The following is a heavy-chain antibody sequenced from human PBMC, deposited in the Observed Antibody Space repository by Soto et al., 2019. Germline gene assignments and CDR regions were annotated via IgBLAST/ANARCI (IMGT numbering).Heavy chain of an antibody. V-gene: IGHV3-11*01. CDR2: ISSSGTID. CDR1: GFTLSDYY. D-gene: IGHD3-10*01. J-gene: IGHJ6*03. Sequence: QVQLMESGGGLVKPGGSLRLSCVASGFTLSDYYMSWIRQAPGKGLEWVSYISSSGTIDNYADSVKGRFTISRDNAKNSLFLQMNGLRAEDTAVYYCARRTMGNYYYMDVWGKGTTVTVSS. CDR3: ARRTMGNYYYMDV.